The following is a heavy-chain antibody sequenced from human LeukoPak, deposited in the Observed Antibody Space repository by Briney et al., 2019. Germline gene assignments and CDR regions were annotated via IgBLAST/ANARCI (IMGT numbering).Heavy chain of an antibody. Sequence: ASVKVSCKASGGTFSSYAISWVRQAPGQGLEWMGGIIPIFGTANYAQKFQGRVTITADESTSTAYMELSSLRSEDTAVYYCARGWLQFNRSFDYWGQGTLVTVSS. CDR1: GGTFSSYA. D-gene: IGHD5-24*01. CDR3: ARGWLQFNRSFDY. V-gene: IGHV1-69*13. CDR2: IIPIFGTA. J-gene: IGHJ4*02.